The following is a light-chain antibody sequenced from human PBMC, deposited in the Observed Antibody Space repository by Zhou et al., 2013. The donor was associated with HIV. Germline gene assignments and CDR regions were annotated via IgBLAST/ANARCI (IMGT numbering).Light chain of an antibody. CDR1: QSLSSY. V-gene: IGKV1-39*01. CDR2: AAS. J-gene: IGKJ1*01. CDR3: QQSYRTPPT. Sequence: DIQMTQSPSSLSASVGDRVTITCRASQSLSSYLNWYQQKPGKAPNLLIYAASSLQSGVPSRFSGSGSGTDFSLTISSLQPEDFATYYCQQSYRTPPTFGQGTKVEIK.